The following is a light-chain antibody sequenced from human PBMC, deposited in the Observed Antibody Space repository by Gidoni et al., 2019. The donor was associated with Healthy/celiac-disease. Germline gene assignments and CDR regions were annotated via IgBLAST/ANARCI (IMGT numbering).Light chain of an antibody. V-gene: IGKV1-5*03. CDR1: QSISSW. CDR2: KAS. J-gene: IGKJ4*01. CDR3: QQYNSYSSLT. Sequence: DIHMTQSPSTLSASVGDRVTITCRASQSISSWLAWYQQKPGKAPKLLIYKASSLESGVPSRFSGRGSGTEFTLTISSLQPDDFATYYCQQYNSYSSLTFGGGTKVEIK.